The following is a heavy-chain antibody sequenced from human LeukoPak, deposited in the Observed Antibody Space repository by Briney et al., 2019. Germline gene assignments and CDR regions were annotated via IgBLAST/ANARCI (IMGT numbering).Heavy chain of an antibody. V-gene: IGHV4-4*02. CDR3: AREVVGATQPFDAFDI. CDR1: EFTFSSYSM. CDR2: IYHSGST. D-gene: IGHD1-26*01. J-gene: IGHJ3*02. Sequence: GSLRLSCAASEFTFSSYSMNWVRQAPGKGLEWIGEIYHSGSTNYNPSLKSRVTISVDKSKNQFSLKLSSVTAADTAVYYCAREVVGATQPFDAFDIWGQGTMVTVSS.